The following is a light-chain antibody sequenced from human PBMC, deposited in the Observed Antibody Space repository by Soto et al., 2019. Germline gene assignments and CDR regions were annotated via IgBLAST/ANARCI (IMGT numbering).Light chain of an antibody. CDR3: QQSHTSPFA. Sequence: DIQMTQSPSSLSATVGDRVTLTCRASQNIDKSLNWYQQKPGKAPKVLIYPASRLESGVPSRFSASGSGTDFALTIANLQSDDFAMYFCQQSHTSPFAFGPGTKVDIK. J-gene: IGKJ3*01. CDR2: PAS. V-gene: IGKV1-39*01. CDR1: QNIDKS.